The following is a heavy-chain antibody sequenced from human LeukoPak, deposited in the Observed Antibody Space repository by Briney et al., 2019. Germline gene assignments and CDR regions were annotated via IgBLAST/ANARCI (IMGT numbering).Heavy chain of an antibody. CDR1: GYTFTSYG. CDR3: ASGYYDSSGYFIPLGY. D-gene: IGHD3-22*01. V-gene: IGHV1-18*01. Sequence: GASVEVSCKASGYTFTSYGISWVRQAPGQGLEWMGWISAYNGNTNYAQKLQGRVTMTTDTSTSTAYMELRSLRSDDTAVYYCASGYYDSSGYFIPLGYWGQGTLVTVSS. J-gene: IGHJ4*02. CDR2: ISAYNGNT.